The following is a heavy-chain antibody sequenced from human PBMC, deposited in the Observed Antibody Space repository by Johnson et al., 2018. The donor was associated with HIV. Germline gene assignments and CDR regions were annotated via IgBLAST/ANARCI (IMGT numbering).Heavy chain of an antibody. CDR3: ARVGSAGVDAFDI. Sequence: QVQLVESGGGVVQPGKSLRLSCAASGLTFSDFAMYWVRQAPGKGLEWVSAISGSGGSTYYADSVKGRFTISRDNAKNSLYLQMNSLRAEDTAVYYCARVGSAGVDAFDIWGQGTLVTVSS. J-gene: IGHJ3*02. V-gene: IGHV3-11*04. CDR1: GLTFSDFA. D-gene: IGHD6-25*01. CDR2: ISGSGGST.